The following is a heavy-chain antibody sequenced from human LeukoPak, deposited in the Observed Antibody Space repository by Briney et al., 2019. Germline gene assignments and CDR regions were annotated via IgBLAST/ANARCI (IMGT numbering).Heavy chain of an antibody. CDR3: TRDQYHFGRDYFNYYMDV. V-gene: IGHV4-59*01. Sequence: SETLSLTCTVSGGSISSFHWSWIRQPPGKGLEWIGYVYYTGSTNYNPSLKSRVTISVDTSQNQFSLKMNSVTAADTAVYYCTRDQYHFGRDYFNYYMDVWGKGTTVTVSS. CDR2: VYYTGST. J-gene: IGHJ6*03. D-gene: IGHD5-24*01. CDR1: GGSISSFH.